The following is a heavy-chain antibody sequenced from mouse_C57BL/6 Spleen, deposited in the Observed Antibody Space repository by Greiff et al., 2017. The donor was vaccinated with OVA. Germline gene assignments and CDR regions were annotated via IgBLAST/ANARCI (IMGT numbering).Heavy chain of an antibody. V-gene: IGHV5-17*01. Sequence: EVKLVESGGGLVKPGGSLKLSCAASGFTFSDYGMHWVRQAPEKGLEWVGYISSGGSTIYYADTVKGRFPISRDNAKNTLYLQMTSLRSEDTAMYYCASDAGSSYNYAMDYWGQGTSVTVSS. D-gene: IGHD1-1*01. J-gene: IGHJ4*01. CDR1: GFTFSDYG. CDR2: ISSGGSTI. CDR3: ASDAGSSYNYAMDY.